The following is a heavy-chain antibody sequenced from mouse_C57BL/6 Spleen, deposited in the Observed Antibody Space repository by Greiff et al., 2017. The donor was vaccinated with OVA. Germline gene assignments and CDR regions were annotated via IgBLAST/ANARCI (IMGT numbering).Heavy chain of an antibody. Sequence: EVNVVESGGGLVKPGGSLKLSCAASGFTFSSYAMSWVRQTPEKRLEWVATISDGGSYTYYPDNVKGRFTISRDNAKNNLYLQMSHLKSEDTAMYYCARGYSNYAMDYWGQGTSVTVSS. CDR2: ISDGGSYT. D-gene: IGHD2-5*01. J-gene: IGHJ4*01. CDR1: GFTFSSYA. V-gene: IGHV5-4*03. CDR3: ARGYSNYAMDY.